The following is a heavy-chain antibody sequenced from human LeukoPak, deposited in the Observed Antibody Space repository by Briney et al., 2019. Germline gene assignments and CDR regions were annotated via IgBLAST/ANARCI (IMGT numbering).Heavy chain of an antibody. CDR1: GYTFTGYY. D-gene: IGHD2-2*01. CDR2: INPNSGGT. J-gene: IGHJ4*02. Sequence: ASVKVSCKASGYTFTGYYMHWVRQAPGQGLEWMGWINPNSGGTNYAQKFRGRVTMTRDTSISTAYMELSRLRSDDTAVYYCARAEVVVPAGPDYWGQGTLVTVSS. CDR3: ARAEVVVPAGPDY. V-gene: IGHV1-2*02.